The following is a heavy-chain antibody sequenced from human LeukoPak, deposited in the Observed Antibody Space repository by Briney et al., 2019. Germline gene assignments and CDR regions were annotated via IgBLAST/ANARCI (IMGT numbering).Heavy chain of an antibody. V-gene: IGHV3-30-3*01. Sequence: GRSLRLSCAASGFTFSSYAMHWVRQAPGKGLEWVAVISYDGSNKYYADSVKGRFTISRDNSKNTLYLQMNSLRAEDTAVYYCARDLWDIVVVPAGPLYYYYSGMDVWGQGTTVTVSS. J-gene: IGHJ6*02. CDR3: ARDLWDIVVVPAGPLYYYYSGMDV. D-gene: IGHD2-2*01. CDR1: GFTFSSYA. CDR2: ISYDGSNK.